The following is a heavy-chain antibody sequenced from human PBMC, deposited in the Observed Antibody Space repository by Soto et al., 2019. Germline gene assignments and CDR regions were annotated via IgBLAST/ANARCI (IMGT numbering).Heavy chain of an antibody. CDR2: INAGNGNT. D-gene: IGHD3-16*02. CDR1: GYTFTSYA. Sequence: GASVKVSCKASGYTFTSYAMHWVRQAPGQRLEWMGWINAGNGNTKYSQKFQGRVTITRDTSASTAYMELSSLRSEDTAVYYCARCRQGGYRPDYWGQGTLVTVSS. J-gene: IGHJ4*02. V-gene: IGHV1-3*01. CDR3: ARCRQGGYRPDY.